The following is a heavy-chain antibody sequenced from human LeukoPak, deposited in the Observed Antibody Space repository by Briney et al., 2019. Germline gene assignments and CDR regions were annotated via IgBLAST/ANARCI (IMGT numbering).Heavy chain of an antibody. D-gene: IGHD5-24*01. CDR2: INQEGSEK. CDR3: ARERDGRFFDY. CDR1: GLIFRSFW. J-gene: IGHJ4*02. Sequence: GGSLRLSCEVSGLIFRSFWMSWVHQAPGKGLEWVANINQEGSEKYFVDSVRGRFTISRDNAKNSLHLQMNTLTAEDTAVYYCARERDGRFFDYWGQGALVTVSS. V-gene: IGHV3-7*01.